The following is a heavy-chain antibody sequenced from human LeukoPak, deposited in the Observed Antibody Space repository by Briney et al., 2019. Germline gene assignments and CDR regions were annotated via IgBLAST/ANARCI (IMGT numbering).Heavy chain of an antibody. D-gene: IGHD2-21*02. V-gene: IGHV1-2*02. CDR2: INPNSGGT. Sequence: ASVKVSCKASGYTFTGYYMHWVRQAPGQGLEWMGWINPNSGGTNYAQKFQGRVTMTRDTSISTAYMELSRLRSDDTAVYYCARDRTVVVTASQGYYYGMDVWGQGTTVTVSS. CDR1: GYTFTGYY. CDR3: ARDRTVVVTASQGYYYGMDV. J-gene: IGHJ6*02.